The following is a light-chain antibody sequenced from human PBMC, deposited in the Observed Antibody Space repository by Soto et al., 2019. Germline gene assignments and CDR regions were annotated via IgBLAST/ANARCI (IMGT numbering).Light chain of an antibody. CDR3: QQFGTS. Sequence: EIVLTQSPGTLSLSPGERATLSCRASQSVSYYLAWYQQKHGEAPRLLIYDASTRATGIPVRFIGSGSGTEFSLTISSMQSEDVGVYYCQQFGTSFGQGTKVDI. J-gene: IGKJ1*01. V-gene: IGKV3-20*01. CDR2: DAS. CDR1: QSVSYY.